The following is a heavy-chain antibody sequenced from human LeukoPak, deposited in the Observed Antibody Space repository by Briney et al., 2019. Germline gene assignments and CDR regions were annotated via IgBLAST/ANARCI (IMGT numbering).Heavy chain of an antibody. CDR2: IYYSGST. Sequence: SETLSLTCTVSGGSISSYYWSWIRQPPGKGLEWIGYIYYSGSTNYNPSLKSRVTISVDTSKNQFSLKLSSVTAADTAVYYCARGLWFGDENPPYFDYWGQGTLVTVSS. V-gene: IGHV4-59*01. D-gene: IGHD3-10*01. CDR3: ARGLWFGDENPPYFDY. CDR1: GGSISSYY. J-gene: IGHJ4*02.